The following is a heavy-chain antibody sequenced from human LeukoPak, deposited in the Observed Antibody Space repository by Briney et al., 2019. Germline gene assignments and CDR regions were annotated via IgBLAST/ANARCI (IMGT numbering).Heavy chain of an antibody. CDR1: GFTFSSYG. CDR2: ISGSGGST. J-gene: IGHJ4*02. V-gene: IGHV3-23*01. Sequence: GGSLRLSCAASGFTFSSYGMSWVRQAPGKGLEWVSAISGSGGSTYYADSVKGRFTISRDNSKNTLYLQMNSLRAEDTAVYYCARGGAGIAAAGEDYWGQGTLVTVSS. D-gene: IGHD6-13*01. CDR3: ARGGAGIAAAGEDY.